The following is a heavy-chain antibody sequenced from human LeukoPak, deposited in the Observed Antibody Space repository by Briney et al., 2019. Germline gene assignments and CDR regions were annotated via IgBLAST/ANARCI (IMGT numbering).Heavy chain of an antibody. V-gene: IGHV1-69*13. Sequence: SVKVSCKASGYTFTGYYMHWVRQAPGQGLEWMGGIIPIFGTANYAQKFQGSVTITADEFTSTAYMELSSLRSEDTAVYYCARVVTPRYCTSTSCYLKGWFDPWGQGTLVTVSS. D-gene: IGHD2-2*01. CDR2: IIPIFGTA. CDR1: GYTFTGYY. CDR3: ARVVTPRYCTSTSCYLKGWFDP. J-gene: IGHJ5*02.